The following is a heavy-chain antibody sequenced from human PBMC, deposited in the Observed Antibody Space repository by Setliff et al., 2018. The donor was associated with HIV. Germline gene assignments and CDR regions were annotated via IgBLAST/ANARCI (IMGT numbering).Heavy chain of an antibody. CDR3: ARARTIDYWSDSLAF. CDR1: GGSISSISYY. J-gene: IGHJ4*02. CDR2: IYYSGNT. D-gene: IGHD3-3*01. Sequence: PSETLSLTCSVSGGSISSISYYWGWIRQPPGKGLEWIGNIYYSGNTYYNPSLKSRVTISVAMSKNQFSLKLSSVTAADTAVYYCARARTIDYWSDSLAFWGQGTLVTVSS. V-gene: IGHV4-39*01.